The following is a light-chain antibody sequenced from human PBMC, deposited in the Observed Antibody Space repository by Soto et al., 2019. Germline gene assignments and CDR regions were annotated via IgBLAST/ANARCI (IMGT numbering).Light chain of an antibody. CDR3: QQYNNWHPIT. V-gene: IGKV3-15*01. J-gene: IGKJ5*01. Sequence: EVLLTQSPYTLPLSPGEGATLSCRASQSVSSKLAWYQQKPGQAPRLLIYGASTRATGIPARFSGSGSGTEFTLTISSLQYEDFAVYYCQQYNNWHPITFGQGTRLEIK. CDR1: QSVSSK. CDR2: GAS.